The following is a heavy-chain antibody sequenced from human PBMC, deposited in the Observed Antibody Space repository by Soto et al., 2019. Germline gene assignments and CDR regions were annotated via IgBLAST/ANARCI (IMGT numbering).Heavy chain of an antibody. D-gene: IGHD2-15*01. Sequence: TPGKGLEWIGEINHSGSTNYNPSLKSRVTISVDTSKNQFSLKLSSVTAADTAVYYCARGYCSGGSCARAFDIWGQGTMVTVSS. CDR3: ARGYCSGGSCARAFDI. CDR2: INHSGST. V-gene: IGHV4-34*01. J-gene: IGHJ3*02.